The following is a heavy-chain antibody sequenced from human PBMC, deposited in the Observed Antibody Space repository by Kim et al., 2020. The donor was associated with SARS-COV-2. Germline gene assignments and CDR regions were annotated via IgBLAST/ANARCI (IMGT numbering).Heavy chain of an antibody. Sequence: ESVKCRCTNSRDNSKNTLYLQMNSLRAEDTAVYYCAKDRDRYFDWLLLGYWGQGTLVTVSS. D-gene: IGHD3-9*01. CDR3: AKDRDRYFDWLLLGY. J-gene: IGHJ4*02. V-gene: IGHV3-23*01.